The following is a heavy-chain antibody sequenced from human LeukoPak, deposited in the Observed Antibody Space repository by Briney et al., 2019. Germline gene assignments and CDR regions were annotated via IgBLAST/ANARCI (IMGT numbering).Heavy chain of an antibody. V-gene: IGHV1-2*02. J-gene: IGHJ4*02. CDR1: GYTFTGYY. CDR2: FKSNSDDT. CDR3: AKVSPAIVVLSYFYY. Sequence: GASVKVSCMASGYTFTGYYMHWVRQAPGQGLEWMGWFKSNSDDTNYAQKFQGRVTKHRDTSTSTLYMELSSLRSEDTAVYYCAKVSPAIVVLSYFYYWGQGTLVTVSS. D-gene: IGHD1-26*01.